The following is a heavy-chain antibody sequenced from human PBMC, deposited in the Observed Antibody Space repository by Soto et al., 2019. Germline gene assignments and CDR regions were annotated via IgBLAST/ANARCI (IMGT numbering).Heavy chain of an antibody. CDR1: GFTFSSYA. Sequence: PGGSLRLSCAASGFTFSSYAMHWIRQAPGKGLEWVAVISYDGSNKYYADSVKGRFTISRDNSKNTLYLQMNSLRAEDTAVYYCARDRLFAFDYWGQGTLVTVSS. CDR3: ARDRLFAFDY. J-gene: IGHJ4*02. D-gene: IGHD3-22*01. V-gene: IGHV3-30-3*01. CDR2: ISYDGSNK.